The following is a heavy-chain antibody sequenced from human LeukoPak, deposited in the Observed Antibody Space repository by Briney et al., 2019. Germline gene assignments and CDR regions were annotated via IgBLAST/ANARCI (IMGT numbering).Heavy chain of an antibody. J-gene: IGHJ4*02. D-gene: IGHD6-19*01. V-gene: IGHV3-23*01. Sequence: PGGSLRLSCAASGFTFSSYAMSWVRQAPGQGLEWVSAISDSGGNTYYADSVKGRFTISRDNSKNTVYLQMNSLRAEDTAVYYCAKQDIRSSAWYDWGQGTLVTVSS. CDR2: ISDSGGNT. CDR3: AKQDIRSSAWYD. CDR1: GFTFSSYA.